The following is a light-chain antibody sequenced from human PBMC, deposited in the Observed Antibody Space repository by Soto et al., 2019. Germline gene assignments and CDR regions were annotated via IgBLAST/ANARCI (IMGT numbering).Light chain of an antibody. CDR2: KAS. V-gene: IGKV1-5*03. CDR3: QQYKTYLWT. Sequence: DIQMTQSPSTLSASVGDRVIIICRASQSISSWLAWYQQKPGKAPKLLIYKASSLESGVPSRFSGSGSGTEFTLTIRSLQPDDFATYYCQQYKTYLWTFGQVTKVEIK. CDR1: QSISSW. J-gene: IGKJ1*01.